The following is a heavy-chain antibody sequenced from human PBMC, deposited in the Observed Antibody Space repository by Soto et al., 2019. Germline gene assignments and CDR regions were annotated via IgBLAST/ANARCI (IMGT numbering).Heavy chain of an antibody. CDR2: ISGSGGST. CDR1: GFTFSSYA. Sequence: GGSLRLSCAASGFTFSSYAMSWVRQAPGKGLEWVSAISGSGGSTYYADSVKGRFTISRDNSKNTLYLQMNSLRAEDTAVYYCAKDIPGGNNHLRSDFDYWGQGTLVTVSS. D-gene: IGHD2-21*01. V-gene: IGHV3-23*01. J-gene: IGHJ4*02. CDR3: AKDIPGGNNHLRSDFDY.